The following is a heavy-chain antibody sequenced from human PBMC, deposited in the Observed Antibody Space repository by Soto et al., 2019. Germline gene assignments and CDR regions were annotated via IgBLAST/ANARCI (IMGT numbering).Heavy chain of an antibody. CDR3: ARAIYGDYRAFDI. D-gene: IGHD4-17*01. CDR2: IIPIFGTA. V-gene: IGHV1-69*13. Sequence: SVKVSCKASGGTFSSYAISWVRQAPGQGLEWMGGIIPIFGTANYAQKFQGRVTITADESTSTAYMELSSLRSEDTAVYYCARAIYGDYRAFDIWGQGTMVTVSS. J-gene: IGHJ3*02. CDR1: GGTFSSYA.